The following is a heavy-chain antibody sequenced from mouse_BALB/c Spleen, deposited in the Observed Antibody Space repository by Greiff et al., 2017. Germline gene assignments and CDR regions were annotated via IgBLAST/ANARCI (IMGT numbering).Heavy chain of an antibody. CDR1: GYTFTSYW. CDR3: ARYATTVPYWYFDV. J-gene: IGHJ1*01. Sequence: VQLQQPGAELVKPGASVKLSCKASGYTFTSYWMHWVKQRPGQGLEWIGEINPSNGRTNYNEKFKSKATLTVDKSSSTAYMQLSSLTSEDSAVYYCARYATTVPYWYFDVWGAGTTVTVSS. V-gene: IGHV1S81*02. CDR2: INPSNGRT. D-gene: IGHD1-1*01.